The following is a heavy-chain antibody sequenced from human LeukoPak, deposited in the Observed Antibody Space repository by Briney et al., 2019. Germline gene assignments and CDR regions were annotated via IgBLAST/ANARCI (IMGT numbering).Heavy chain of an antibody. Sequence: SETLSLTCTVSGGSISSSSYYWGWIRQPPGKGLEWIGSIYYSGSTYYNPSLKSRVTISVDTSKNHFSLNLNSVTAADTAVYYCAAESERWLLRSWGQGTLVTASS. D-gene: IGHD6-19*01. CDR3: AAESERWLLRS. CDR1: GGSISSSSYY. CDR2: IYYSGST. J-gene: IGHJ4*02. V-gene: IGHV4-39*07.